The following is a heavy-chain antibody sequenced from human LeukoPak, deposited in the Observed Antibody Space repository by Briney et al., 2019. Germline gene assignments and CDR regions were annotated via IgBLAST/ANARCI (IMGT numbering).Heavy chain of an antibody. Sequence: PSETLSLTCTVSGGSISSYHWSWIRQPPGKGLEWIGYIYYSGSTNYNPSLKSRVTISVDTSKNQFSLKLSSVTAADTAVYYCARRPSGTSGWYFDLWGRGTLVTVSS. J-gene: IGHJ2*01. V-gene: IGHV4-59*08. CDR1: GGSISSYH. D-gene: IGHD3-10*01. CDR2: IYYSGST. CDR3: ARRPSGTSGWYFDL.